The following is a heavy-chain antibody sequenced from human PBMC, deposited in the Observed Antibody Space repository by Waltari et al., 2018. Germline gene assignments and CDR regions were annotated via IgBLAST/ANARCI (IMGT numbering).Heavy chain of an antibody. CDR3: ARDRGTVVTNNFDY. D-gene: IGHD2-21*02. CDR2: VWYDGSTK. V-gene: IGHV3-33*01. Sequence: QVQLVESGGGVVQPGRSLRLSCAASGFTFSSYGMHWVRQAPGKGLEWVALVWYDGSTKYDADSVKGRFTISRDNSKNTLYLQMNSLRAEGTAVYYCARDRGTVVTNNFDYWGQGTLVTVSS. J-gene: IGHJ4*02. CDR1: GFTFSSYG.